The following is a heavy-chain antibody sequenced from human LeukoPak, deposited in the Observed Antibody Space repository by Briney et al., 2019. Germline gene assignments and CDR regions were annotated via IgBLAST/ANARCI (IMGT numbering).Heavy chain of an antibody. Sequence: GGSLRLSCAASGFTFSSYAMSWVRQAPGKGLEWVSVISGSGGSTYYADSVKGRFTISRDNSKNTLYLQMNSLRAEDTAVYYCAKVGHSSSWYYFDYWGQGTLVTVSS. CDR2: ISGSGGST. V-gene: IGHV3-23*01. CDR1: GFTFSSYA. D-gene: IGHD6-13*01. J-gene: IGHJ4*02. CDR3: AKVGHSSSWYYFDY.